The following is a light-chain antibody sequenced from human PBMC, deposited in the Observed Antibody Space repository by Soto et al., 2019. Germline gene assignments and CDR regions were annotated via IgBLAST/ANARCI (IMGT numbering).Light chain of an antibody. Sequence: QSALTQPRSVSGSPGQSVTISCTGTSIGVGAYNCVSWYQQHPGKVPKLMIYDVSRRPSGVPDRFSGSKSGNTASLTISGLQADDEADYYCCSYAGSYTLVFGGGTKLTVL. V-gene: IGLV2-11*01. J-gene: IGLJ3*02. CDR3: CSYAGSYTLV. CDR2: DVS. CDR1: SIGVGAYNC.